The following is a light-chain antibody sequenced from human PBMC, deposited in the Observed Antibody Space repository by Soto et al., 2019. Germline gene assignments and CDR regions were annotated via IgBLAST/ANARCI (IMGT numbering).Light chain of an antibody. Sequence: DIQMTQSPSTLSASVGDRVTITCRASQSFSSWLAWYQQKPGKAPKLLIYKASSLESGVPSRFSGSGSGTEFTLTINSLQPDYLATYYCQQYKNYPYTFGQGTKLEIK. V-gene: IGKV1-5*03. CDR2: KAS. CDR3: QQYKNYPYT. J-gene: IGKJ2*01. CDR1: QSFSSW.